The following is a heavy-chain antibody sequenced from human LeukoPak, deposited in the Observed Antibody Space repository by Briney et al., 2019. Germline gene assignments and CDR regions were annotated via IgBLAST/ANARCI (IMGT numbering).Heavy chain of an antibody. CDR1: GFTFSSYS. Sequence: RTGGSLRLSCAASGFTFSSYSMNWVRQAPGKGLEWVSSISSSSSYIYYADSVKGRFTISRDNAKNSLYLQMNSLRAEDTAVYYCARVNQTRGNSSSWYWAYYYYYGMDVWGQGTTVTVSS. CDR3: ARVNQTRGNSSSWYWAYYYYYGMDV. J-gene: IGHJ6*02. V-gene: IGHV3-21*01. CDR2: ISSSSSYI. D-gene: IGHD6-13*01.